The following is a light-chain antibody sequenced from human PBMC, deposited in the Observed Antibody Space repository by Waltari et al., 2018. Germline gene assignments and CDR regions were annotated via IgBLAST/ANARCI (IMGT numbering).Light chain of an antibody. CDR1: SSDVGGYNF. CDR2: EVS. V-gene: IGLV2-14*01. Sequence: QSALTQHASVSGSLGQSITISCPGTSSDVGGYNFVSWYQQDPGKAPKLRIYEVSNRPSGVSNRFSGSKSGNTASLAISGLQAEDEADYYCSSHTTSSIWVFGGGTKVTVL. J-gene: IGLJ3*02. CDR3: SSHTTSSIWV.